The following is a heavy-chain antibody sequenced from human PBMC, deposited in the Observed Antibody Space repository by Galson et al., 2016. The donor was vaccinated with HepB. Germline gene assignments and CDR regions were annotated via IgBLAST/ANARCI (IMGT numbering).Heavy chain of an antibody. D-gene: IGHD3-10*01. J-gene: IGHJ3*01. CDR3: AQLWPRSDAFDF. Sequence: PALVKPTQTLTLTCTFSGFSLHTSGVGVGWIRQPPGKALEWLALIYWDDDKRYSPSLKSRLTITKDTSKNQVVLTMTNMDPVDTATYYCAQLWPRSDAFDFWGKGTMVTVSS. CDR2: IYWDDDK. V-gene: IGHV2-5*02. CDR1: GFSLHTSGVG.